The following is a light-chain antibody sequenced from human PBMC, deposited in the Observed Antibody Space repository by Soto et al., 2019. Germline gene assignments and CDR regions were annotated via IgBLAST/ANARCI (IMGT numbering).Light chain of an antibody. CDR1: QSISTW. CDR3: QQYNSYSPLT. CDR2: KAS. Sequence: DIQMTQSPSTLPASVGDRVTITCRANQSISTWLAWYQQKPGKAPNLLIYKASRLETGVPSTFSGSGSGTEFTPTISVLQPDEFATSCYQQYNSYSPLTFGGGPKVEIK. V-gene: IGKV1-5*03. J-gene: IGKJ4*01.